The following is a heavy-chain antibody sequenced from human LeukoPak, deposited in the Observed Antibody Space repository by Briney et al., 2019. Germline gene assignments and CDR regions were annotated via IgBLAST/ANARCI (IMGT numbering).Heavy chain of an antibody. J-gene: IGHJ4*02. CDR3: ARDREGIAVAGTGVDY. D-gene: IGHD6-19*01. Sequence: GGSLRLSCAASGFTFSSYSMNWVRQAPGKGLEWVSTISSSSSYIYYADSVKGRFTISRDNAKNSLYLQMNSLRAEDTAVYYCARDREGIAVAGTGVDYWGQGTLVTVSS. V-gene: IGHV3-21*01. CDR2: ISSSSSYI. CDR1: GFTFSSYS.